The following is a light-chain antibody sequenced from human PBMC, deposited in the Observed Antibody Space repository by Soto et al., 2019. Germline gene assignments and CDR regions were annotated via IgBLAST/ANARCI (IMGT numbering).Light chain of an antibody. CDR2: EVC. Sequence: SVLTQPASVSGSPGQASTISCTGTSSDVGGYNYVSWYQQHPGKAPKLMIYEVCNRPSGVSNRFSGSKSGNTASLTISGLQAEDEADYYCSSYTSSSTYVFGTGTKVTVL. J-gene: IGLJ1*01. CDR1: SSDVGGYNY. V-gene: IGLV2-14*01. CDR3: SSYTSSSTYV.